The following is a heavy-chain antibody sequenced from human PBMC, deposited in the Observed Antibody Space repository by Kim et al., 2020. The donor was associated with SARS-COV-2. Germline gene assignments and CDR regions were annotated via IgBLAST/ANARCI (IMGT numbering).Heavy chain of an antibody. CDR2: INIGNGDA. CDR3: ARLIGPTTNFDY. Sequence: ASVKVSCKTSGYTFIKSGMHWVRQAPGQRFEWMGWINIGNGDATYSQKFQGRVTISTDTSASTGYMELSSLRSEDTAVYYCARLIGPTTNFDYWGQGTLVRVPS. V-gene: IGHV1-3*04. D-gene: IGHD2-8*01. J-gene: IGHJ4*02. CDR1: GYTFIKSG.